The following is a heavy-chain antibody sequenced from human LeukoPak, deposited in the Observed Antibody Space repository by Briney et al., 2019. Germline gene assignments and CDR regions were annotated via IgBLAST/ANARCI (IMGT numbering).Heavy chain of an antibody. Sequence: VASVKVSCKASGYTFTSYGISWVRQAPGQGLEWMGWISAYNGNTNYAQKLQGRVTMTTDTSTSTAYMELRSLRSDDTAVYYCARWLRGIADEDGVDVWGQGTTVTVSS. D-gene: IGHD6-13*01. J-gene: IGHJ6*02. CDR1: GYTFTSYG. CDR3: ARWLRGIADEDGVDV. CDR2: ISAYNGNT. V-gene: IGHV1-18*01.